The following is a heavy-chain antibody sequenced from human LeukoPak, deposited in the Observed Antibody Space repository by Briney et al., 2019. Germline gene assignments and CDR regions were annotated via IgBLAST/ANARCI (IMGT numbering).Heavy chain of an antibody. D-gene: IGHD3-3*01. CDR1: GGSISSYY. Sequence: SETLSLTCTVSGGSISSYYWSWIRQPPGKGLEWIGYIYYSGSTNYNPSLKSRVTISVDTSKNQFSLKLSSVTAADTAVYYCARDGYYDFWSGSYPYMDVWGKGTTVTVSS. J-gene: IGHJ6*03. CDR2: IYYSGST. V-gene: IGHV4-59*12. CDR3: ARDGYYDFWSGSYPYMDV.